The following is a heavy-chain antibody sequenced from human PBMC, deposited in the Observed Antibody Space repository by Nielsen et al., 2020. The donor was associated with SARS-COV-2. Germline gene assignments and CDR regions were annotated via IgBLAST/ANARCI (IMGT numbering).Heavy chain of an antibody. CDR3: ARVYCTNGVCYSPFDY. Sequence: GESLKISCAASGFTFDDYGMSWVRQAPGKGLEWVSGINWNGGSTGYADSVKGRFTISRGNAKNSLYLQMNSLRAEDTAVYYCARVYCTNGVCYSPFDYWGQGTLVTVSS. CDR1: GFTFDDYG. J-gene: IGHJ4*02. V-gene: IGHV3-20*04. D-gene: IGHD2-8*01. CDR2: INWNGGST.